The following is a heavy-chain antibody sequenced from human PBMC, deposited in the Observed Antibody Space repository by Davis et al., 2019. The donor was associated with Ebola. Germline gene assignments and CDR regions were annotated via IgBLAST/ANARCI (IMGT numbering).Heavy chain of an antibody. D-gene: IGHD5-24*01. Sequence: PSETLSLTCAVYGGSFSGYYWSWIRQPPGKGLEWIGEINHSGSTNYNPSLKSRVTISVDTSKNQFSLKLSSVTAADTAVYYCAREDGSSLDYWGQGTLVTVSS. CDR3: AREDGSSLDY. J-gene: IGHJ4*02. CDR2: INHSGST. CDR1: GGSFSGYY. V-gene: IGHV4-34*01.